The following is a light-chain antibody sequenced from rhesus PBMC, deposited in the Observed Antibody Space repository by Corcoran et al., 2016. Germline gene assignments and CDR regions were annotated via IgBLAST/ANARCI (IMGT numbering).Light chain of an antibody. Sequence: DIQMTQSPSSLSASVGDRVTVTCRASQDINKELSWYQQKPGKAPTLLIYAASSLQTGVSSRFSGRGSGTEYTLTISSLQPEDVATYYCLQDYTTPWTFGQGTKVELK. J-gene: IGKJ1*01. CDR3: LQDYTTPWT. V-gene: IGKV1-94*01. CDR2: AAS. CDR1: QDINKE.